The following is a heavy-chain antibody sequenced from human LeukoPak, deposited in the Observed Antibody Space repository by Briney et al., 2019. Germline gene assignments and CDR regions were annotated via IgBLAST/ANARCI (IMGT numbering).Heavy chain of an antibody. CDR1: GYTFTGYY. Sequence: GASVKVSCKASGYTFTGYYMHWVRQAPGQGLEWMGWINPNSGGTNYAQKFQGRVTMTRDTSISTAYMELSRLRSDDTAVYYCARGSPPYYDSSGYYYYWGQGTLVTVSS. D-gene: IGHD3-22*01. J-gene: IGHJ4*02. CDR3: ARGSPPYYDSSGYYYY. CDR2: INPNSGGT. V-gene: IGHV1-2*02.